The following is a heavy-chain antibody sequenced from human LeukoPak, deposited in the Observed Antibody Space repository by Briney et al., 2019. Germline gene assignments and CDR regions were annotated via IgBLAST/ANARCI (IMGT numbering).Heavy chain of an antibody. CDR1: GYTLTELS. CDR2: INPNSGGT. CDR3: ARTTRLDTAMSAPVDY. V-gene: IGHV1-2*02. J-gene: IGHJ4*02. D-gene: IGHD5-18*01. Sequence: ASVKVSCKVSGYTLTELSMHWVRQAPGQGLEWMGWINPNSGGTNYAQKFQGRVTMTRDTSISTAYMELSRLRSDDTAVYYCARTTRLDTAMSAPVDYWGQGTLVTVSS.